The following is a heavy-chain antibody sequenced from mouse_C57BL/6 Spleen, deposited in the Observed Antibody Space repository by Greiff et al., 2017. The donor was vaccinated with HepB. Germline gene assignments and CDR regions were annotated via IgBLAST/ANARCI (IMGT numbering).Heavy chain of an antibody. CDR2: FHPYNDDT. Sequence: QVQLKESGAELVKPGASVKMSCKASGYTFTTYPIEWMKQNHGKSLEWIGNFHPYNDDTKYNEKFKGKATLTVEKSSSTVYLELSRLTSDDSAVYYCARRNSYDYDGYFDYWGQGTTLTVSS. CDR1: GYTFTTYP. D-gene: IGHD2-4*01. CDR3: ARRNSYDYDGYFDY. J-gene: IGHJ2*01. V-gene: IGHV1-47*01.